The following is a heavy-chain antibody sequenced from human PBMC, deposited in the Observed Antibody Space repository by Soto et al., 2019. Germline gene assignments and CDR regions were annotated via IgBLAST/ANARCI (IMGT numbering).Heavy chain of an antibody. CDR3: AKDHFDGYLDY. J-gene: IGHJ4*02. CDR1: GGSMTSYY. V-gene: IGHV4-4*07. CDR2: VYSSGGT. D-gene: IGHD2-21*02. Sequence: LSLTCTVSGGSMTSYYWTWIRQPAGKGLEWIGRVYSSGGTHYNPSLKSRVTISLDTSKNQFSLRLLSVTDADTAVYFCAKDHFDGYLDYWGQGTLVTVSS.